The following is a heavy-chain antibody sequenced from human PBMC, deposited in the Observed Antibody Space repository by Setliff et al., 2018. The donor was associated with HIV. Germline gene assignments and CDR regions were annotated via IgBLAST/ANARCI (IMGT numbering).Heavy chain of an antibody. D-gene: IGHD3-22*01. Sequence: ASVKASCKASGYTFTSYGISWVRQAPGQGLEWMGWISAYNGNTNYAQKLQGRVTMTTDSSTSTAYMELRSLRSDDTAVYYCARRYYYDSSGYWALSVSDRFGAFDIWGQGTMVTVSS. CDR2: ISAYNGNT. CDR3: ARRYYYDSSGYWALSVSDRFGAFDI. V-gene: IGHV1-18*01. J-gene: IGHJ3*02. CDR1: GYTFTSYG.